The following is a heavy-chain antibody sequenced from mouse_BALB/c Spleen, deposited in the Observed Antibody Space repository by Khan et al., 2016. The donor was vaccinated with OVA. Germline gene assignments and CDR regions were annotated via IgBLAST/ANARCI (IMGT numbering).Heavy chain of an antibody. CDR1: GFSFSSYA. J-gene: IGHJ1*01. CDR2: ISSCGST. CDR3: AGKEYYCTGYFDV. V-gene: IGHV5-6-5*01. D-gene: IGHD1-1*01. Sequence: EVELVESGGGLVKPGGSLYLSCAASGFSFSSYAMSWVRQTPEKRLEWVVSISSCGSTYYPASVKGRFTISRDNARNILYLQKSNLRSEDTTMYYYAGKEYYCTGYFDVWGAGTTVTVSS.